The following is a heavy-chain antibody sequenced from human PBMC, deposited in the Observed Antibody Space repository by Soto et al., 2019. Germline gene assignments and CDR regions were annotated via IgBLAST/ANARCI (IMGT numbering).Heavy chain of an antibody. CDR2: ISYDGSNK. CDR1: GFTFSSYG. Sequence: VQLVESGGGVVQPGRSLRLSCAASGFTFSSYGMHWVRQAPGKGLEWVAVISYDGSNKYYADSVKGRFTISRDNSKNTLYLQMNSLRAEDTAVYYCAKDYFRYQLPPYNWFDPWGQGTLVTVSS. J-gene: IGHJ5*02. CDR3: AKDYFRYQLPPYNWFDP. D-gene: IGHD2-2*01. V-gene: IGHV3-30*18.